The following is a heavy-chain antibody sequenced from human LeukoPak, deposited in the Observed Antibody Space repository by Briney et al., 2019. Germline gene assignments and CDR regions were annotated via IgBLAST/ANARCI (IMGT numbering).Heavy chain of an antibody. CDR1: GDSVSSNSAT. V-gene: IGHV6-1*01. Sequence: SQTLSLTCAISGDSVSSNSATWNWIRQSPSRGLEWLGRTYYRSKWYKYYAVSVKGRITINPDTSKNQFSLQLSSVAPEDTAVYYCARGPSYFQHWGQGTLVTVSS. J-gene: IGHJ1*01. CDR2: TYYRSKWYK. CDR3: ARGPSYFQH.